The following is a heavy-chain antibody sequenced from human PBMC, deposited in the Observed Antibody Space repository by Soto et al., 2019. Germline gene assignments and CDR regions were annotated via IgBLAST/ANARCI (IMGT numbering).Heavy chain of an antibody. J-gene: IGHJ6*01. CDR1: GSTFTSYG. CDR2: ISVYNDNT. V-gene: IGHV1-18*04. D-gene: IGHD2-2*02. Sequence: ASVKVSCKASGSTFTSYGISWVRPAPGQGLEWMGWISVYNDNTNYAQKLQGRVTMTTDTSTSTAYMELRSLRSDDTAVYYCARLRCSSTSCYTGYYYYVMEVWGQGTTVTVSS. CDR3: ARLRCSSTSCYTGYYYYVMEV.